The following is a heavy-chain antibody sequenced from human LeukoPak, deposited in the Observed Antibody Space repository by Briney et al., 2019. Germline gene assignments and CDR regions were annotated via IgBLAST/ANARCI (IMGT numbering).Heavy chain of an antibody. V-gene: IGHV4-30-4*01. Sequence: SQTLSLTCTVSGGSISSGDYYWSWIRQPPGKGLEWIGYIYYSGSTYYNPSLKSRVTISVDTSKNQFSLKLSSVTAADTAVYYCARSNYYDFWSGYGMTSGAKGPRSPSP. CDR3: ARSNYYDFWSGYGMTS. CDR2: IYYSGST. J-gene: IGHJ6*02. D-gene: IGHD3-3*01. CDR1: GGSISSGDYY.